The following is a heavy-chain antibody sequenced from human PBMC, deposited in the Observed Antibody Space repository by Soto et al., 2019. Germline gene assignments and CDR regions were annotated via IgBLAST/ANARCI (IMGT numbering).Heavy chain of an antibody. D-gene: IGHD3-10*01. CDR3: AKSRVITMPYPYFDY. CDR2: ISWNSGSI. Sequence: EVQLVESGGGLVQPGRSLRLSCAASGFTFDDYAMHWVRQAPGKGLEWVSGISWNSGSIGYADSVKGRFTISRDNAKNSLYLQMNSLRAEVTAMYYCAKSRVITMPYPYFDYWGQGTLVTVSS. CDR1: GFTFDDYA. V-gene: IGHV3-9*01. J-gene: IGHJ4*02.